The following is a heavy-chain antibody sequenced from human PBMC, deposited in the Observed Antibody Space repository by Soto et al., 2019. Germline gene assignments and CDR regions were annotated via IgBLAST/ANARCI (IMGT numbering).Heavy chain of an antibody. J-gene: IGHJ4*02. CDR1: GFTFSSYA. CDR3: ADLDTAMDPYDY. Sequence: GGSLRLSCAASGFTFSSYAMHWVRQAPGKGLEWVAVISYDGSNKYYADSVKGRFTISRDNSKNTLYLQMNSLRAEDTAVYYCADLDTAMDPYDYWGQGTLVTVSS. D-gene: IGHD5-18*01. V-gene: IGHV3-30-3*01. CDR2: ISYDGSNK.